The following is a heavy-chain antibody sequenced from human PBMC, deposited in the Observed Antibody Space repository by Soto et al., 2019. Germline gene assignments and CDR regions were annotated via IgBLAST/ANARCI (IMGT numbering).Heavy chain of an antibody. CDR3: VRERSGSNPWDKFDP. Sequence: SETLSLTCTVSGGSIRSYYWSWIRQPPGKGLEWIGYIYYSGSTKYNPSLKSRVTISVDTSKNQFSLKLRSVTAADTAVYYCVRERSGSNPWDKFDPRRQGILVTVS. D-gene: IGHD1-26*01. CDR2: IYYSGST. V-gene: IGHV4-59*01. CDR1: GGSIRSYY. J-gene: IGHJ5*02.